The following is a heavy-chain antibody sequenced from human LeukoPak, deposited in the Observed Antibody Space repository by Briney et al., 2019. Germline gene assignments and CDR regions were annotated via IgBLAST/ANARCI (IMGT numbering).Heavy chain of an antibody. Sequence: SVKVSCKASGGTFSSYAISWVRQAPGQGLEWMGRIIPILGIANYAQKFQGRVTITADKSTSTAYMEPSSLRSEDTAVYYCARECRDGYNYGDLDYWGQGTLVTVSS. V-gene: IGHV1-69*04. J-gene: IGHJ4*02. CDR2: IIPILGIA. CDR3: ARECRDGYNYGDLDY. D-gene: IGHD5-24*01. CDR1: GGTFSSYA.